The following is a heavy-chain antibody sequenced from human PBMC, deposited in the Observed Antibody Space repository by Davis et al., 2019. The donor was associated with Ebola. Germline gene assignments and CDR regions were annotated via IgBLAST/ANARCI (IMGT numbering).Heavy chain of an antibody. V-gene: IGHV1-18*01. D-gene: IGHD1-26*01. CDR2: ISAYSGNT. Sequence: ASVKVSCKASGYTFSSYVITWVRQAPGQGLEWMGWISAYSGNTNYAQKFQGRVTLTADESTSTAYMELTNLRSDDTAVYYCAREVGETKLDQWGQGTPVTVSS. J-gene: IGHJ4*02. CDR1: GYTFSSYV. CDR3: AREVGETKLDQ.